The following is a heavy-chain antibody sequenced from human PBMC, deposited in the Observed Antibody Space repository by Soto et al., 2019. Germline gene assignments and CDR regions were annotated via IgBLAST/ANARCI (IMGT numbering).Heavy chain of an antibody. CDR3: TNSTYYNFWSGLRGHFDY. CDR1: SVSNAW. J-gene: IGHJ4*02. D-gene: IGHD3-3*01. V-gene: IGHV3-15*07. Sequence: SVSNAWMNWVRQAPGKGLEWVGRIKSKTDGGTTDYAAPVKGRFTISRDDSKNTLYLQMNSLKTEDTAVYYCTNSTYYNFWSGLRGHFDYWGQGTLVTVSS. CDR2: IKSKTDGGTT.